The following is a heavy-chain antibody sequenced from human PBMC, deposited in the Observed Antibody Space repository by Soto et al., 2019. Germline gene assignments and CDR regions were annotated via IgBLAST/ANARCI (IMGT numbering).Heavy chain of an antibody. CDR3: ARDRGGGYSDY. CDR2: ISSSSSYI. D-gene: IGHD6-13*01. J-gene: IGHJ4*02. CDR1: GFTFSSYS. Sequence: EVQLVESGGGLVKPGGSLRLSCAASGFTFSSYSMNWVRQAPGKGLEWVSAISSSSSYIYYADSVKGRFPISRDNAKNSLYLQMNSLRAEDTDVYYCARDRGGGYSDYWGQGTLVTVSS. V-gene: IGHV3-21*01.